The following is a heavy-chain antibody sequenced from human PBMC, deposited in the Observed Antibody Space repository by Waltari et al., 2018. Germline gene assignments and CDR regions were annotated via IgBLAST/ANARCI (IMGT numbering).Heavy chain of an antibody. V-gene: IGHV1-18*04. CDR3: ATDNLNAFHN. J-gene: IGHJ4*02. CDR2: VSPLNGKT. CDR1: GYSFTSVG. D-gene: IGHD1-20*01. Sequence: QVQLLQSGAEVTEPGASVKVSCRASGYSFTSVGISWVRLAPGQGLEWVGWVSPLNGKTNYAQNVQDRVTMTTDTSTSTAYMELRSLRFDDTAVYFCATDNLNAFHNWGQGTLVTVSS.